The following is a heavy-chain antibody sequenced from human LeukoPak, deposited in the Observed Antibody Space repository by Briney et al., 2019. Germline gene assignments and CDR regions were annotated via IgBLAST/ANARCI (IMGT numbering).Heavy chain of an antibody. Sequence: GASVKVSCKASGYRFISYYMHWVRQAPGQGLEWMGIISPSGGSTSYAQKFQGRVTMTRDTSTSTVYMELSSLRSEDTAVYYCARKTTVTPRDAFDIWGQGTMVTVSS. V-gene: IGHV1-46*01. D-gene: IGHD4-17*01. CDR2: ISPSGGST. CDR3: ARKTTVTPRDAFDI. CDR1: GYRFISYY. J-gene: IGHJ3*02.